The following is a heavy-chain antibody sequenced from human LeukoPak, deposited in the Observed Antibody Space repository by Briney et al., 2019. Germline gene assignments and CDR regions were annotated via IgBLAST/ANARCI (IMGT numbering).Heavy chain of an antibody. V-gene: IGHV1-18*01. CDR2: ISAYNGNT. D-gene: IGHD1-26*01. CDR3: ARETPIVGATGGDYFDY. CDR1: GYTFTSYG. J-gene: IGHJ4*02. Sequence: GASVKVSCKASGYTFTSYGIIWVRQAPGQGLEWMGWISAYNGNTNYAQKLQGRVTMTTDTSTSKAYMEPRSLRSDDTAVYYCARETPIVGATGGDYFDYWGQGTLVTVSS.